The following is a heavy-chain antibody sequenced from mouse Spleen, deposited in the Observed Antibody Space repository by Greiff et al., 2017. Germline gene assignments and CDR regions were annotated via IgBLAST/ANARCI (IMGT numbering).Heavy chain of an antibody. CDR3: ARDGNYPGYYAMDY. CDR2: SRNKANDYTT. D-gene: IGHD2-1*01. Sequence: DVKLVESGGGLVQSGRSLRLSCATSGFTFSDFYMEWVRQAPGKGLEWIAASRNKANDYTTEYSASVKGRFIVSRDTSQSILYLQMNALRAEDTAIYYCARDGNYPGYYAMDYWGQGTSVTVSS. J-gene: IGHJ4*01. CDR1: GFTFSDFY. V-gene: IGHV7-1*01.